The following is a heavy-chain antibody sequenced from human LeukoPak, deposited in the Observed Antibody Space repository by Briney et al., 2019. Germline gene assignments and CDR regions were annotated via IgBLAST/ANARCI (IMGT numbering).Heavy chain of an antibody. D-gene: IGHD3-9*01. J-gene: IGHJ4*02. CDR3: ARECFSIRYFDGGPCRACDY. V-gene: IGHV1-18*01. CDR2: ISAYNGNT. Sequence: GASVKVSCKASGYTFTSYGISWVRQAPGQGLEWMGWISAYNGNTNYAQKLQGRVTMTTDTSTSTAYMELSNLRSDDTALYDCARECFSIRYFDGGPCRACDYWGQGTLVAVSS. CDR1: GYTFTSYG.